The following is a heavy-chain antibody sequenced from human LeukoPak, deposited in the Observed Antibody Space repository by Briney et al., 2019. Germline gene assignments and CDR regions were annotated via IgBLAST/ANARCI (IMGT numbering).Heavy chain of an antibody. CDR3: ATAANDH. V-gene: IGHV3-30*02. CDR1: GFTFSNYG. J-gene: IGHJ4*01. CDR2: IRYDGTNK. Sequence: GGSLRLSCAASGFTFSNYGMHWVRQAPGKGLEWVAFIRYDGTNKYYADSVKGRFTISRDNSKNTLYLQMNSLRGEDTAVYYCATAANDHWGQGTLVTVSP.